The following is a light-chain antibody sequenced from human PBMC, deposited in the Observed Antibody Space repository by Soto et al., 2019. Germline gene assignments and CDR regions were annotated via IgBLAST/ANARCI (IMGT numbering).Light chain of an antibody. Sequence: DIQLAQSPSSVSASVGDRVTITCRASQGIGSWLAWYQQKPGKAPKLLIYAASSLQSGVPSRFSGSGSGTDFTLTISSLQPEDFASYHCHQTNSFPPTFGGGTKVEIQ. CDR1: QGIGSW. V-gene: IGKV1D-12*01. CDR3: HQTNSFPPT. CDR2: AAS. J-gene: IGKJ4*01.